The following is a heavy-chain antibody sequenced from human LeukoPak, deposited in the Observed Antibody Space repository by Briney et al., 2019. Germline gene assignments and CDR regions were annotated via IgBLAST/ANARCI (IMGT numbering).Heavy chain of an antibody. V-gene: IGHV3-7*01. CDR2: IKQDGSEK. D-gene: IGHD2-2*01. CDR1: GFTFSSYW. CDR3: ASHYCSSTSCYRYYYYYGMDV. Sequence: GGSLRLSCAASGFTFSSYWMSWVRQAPGKGLERVSNIKQDGSEKYYVDSVKGRFTISRDNAKNSLYLQMNSLRAEDTAVYYCASHYCSSTSCYRYYYYYGMDVWGQGTTVTVSS. J-gene: IGHJ6*02.